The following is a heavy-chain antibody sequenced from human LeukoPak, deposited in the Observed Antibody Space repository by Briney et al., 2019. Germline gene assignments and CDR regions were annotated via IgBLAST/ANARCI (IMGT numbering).Heavy chain of an antibody. D-gene: IGHD6-19*01. CDR2: IYSSGIT. CDR3: ARDPGYSSGWTEFDP. V-gene: IGHV3-66*01. CDR1: GFTFSNAW. Sequence: PGGSLRLSCAASGFTFSNAWMSWVRQAPGKGLEWVSIIYSSGITYYADSVQGRFTISRDNSKNTLYLQMNSLRVEDTAVYHCARDPGYSSGWTEFDPWGQGTMVTVSS. J-gene: IGHJ5*02.